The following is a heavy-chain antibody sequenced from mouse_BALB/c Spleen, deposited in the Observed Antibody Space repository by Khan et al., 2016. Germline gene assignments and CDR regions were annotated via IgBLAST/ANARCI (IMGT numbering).Heavy chain of an antibody. V-gene: IGHV6-6*01. CDR2: IRSKANNHAT. D-gene: IGHD1-3*01. Sequence: EVKLEVSGGGLVQPGGSMKLSCAVSGFTFSDAWMDWVRQSPEKGLEWVAEIRSKANNHATSYAETVKGRFAMSRDESTSSIYLQMNSLIAGDTGIYSCTWRDNDWYFAVWGAGTTVIVSS. CDR3: TWRDNDWYFAV. CDR1: GFTFSDAW. J-gene: IGHJ1*01.